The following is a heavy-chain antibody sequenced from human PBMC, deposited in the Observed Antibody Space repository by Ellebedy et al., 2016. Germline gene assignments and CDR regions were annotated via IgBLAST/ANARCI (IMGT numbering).Heavy chain of an antibody. Sequence: GGSLRLSXVASGLTVSGYWMHWVRQAPGRGLVWVARINGDGSSTYYADSVKGRFTISRDNAKNTLYLQMHSLRTEDTAVYFCAREITGWHPTYWGQGTLVTVSS. D-gene: IGHD3-16*01. CDR3: AREITGWHPTY. CDR2: INGDGSST. V-gene: IGHV3-74*01. J-gene: IGHJ4*02. CDR1: GLTVSGYW.